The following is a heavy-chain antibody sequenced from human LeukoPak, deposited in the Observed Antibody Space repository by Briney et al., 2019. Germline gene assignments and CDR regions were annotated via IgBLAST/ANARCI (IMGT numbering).Heavy chain of an antibody. D-gene: IGHD1-26*01. J-gene: IGHJ4*02. V-gene: IGHV1-69*01. CDR2: IIPIFGTA. CDR1: GGTFSSYA. CDR3: AREWELRTFCIGY. Sequence: SVKVSCKASGGTFSSYAISWVRQAPGQGLEWMGGIIPIFGTANYAQKFQGRVTITADESTSTAYMELSSLRSEDTAVYYCAREWELRTFCIGYWGQGTLVTVSS.